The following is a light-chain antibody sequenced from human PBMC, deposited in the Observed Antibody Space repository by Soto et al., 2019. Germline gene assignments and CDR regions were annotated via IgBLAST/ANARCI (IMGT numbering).Light chain of an antibody. CDR2: DVS. Sequence: LTQPASVSGSPGQSITISCTGTSSDVGAYDYVSWYQQYPGKAPKLMIYDVSNRPSGVSNRFSGSKSGNTASLTISGLQAEDEADYYCSSYTTSRLEFGTGTKVTVL. CDR3: SSYTTSRLE. V-gene: IGLV2-14*01. CDR1: SSDVGAYDY. J-gene: IGLJ1*01.